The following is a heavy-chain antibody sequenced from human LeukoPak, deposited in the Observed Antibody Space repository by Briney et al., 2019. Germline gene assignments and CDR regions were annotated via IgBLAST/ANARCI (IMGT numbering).Heavy chain of an antibody. D-gene: IGHD7-27*01. J-gene: IGHJ4*02. Sequence: TSETLSLTCTVSSGSISSDYWSWIRQPPGKGLEWIGCISYSGSANYNPSLKSRVTMSLDTSKNQFSLKLTSVTAADTAIYYCARDHWGSLDYWGQGALVTVSS. CDR2: ISYSGSA. V-gene: IGHV4-59*01. CDR3: ARDHWGSLDY. CDR1: SGSISSDY.